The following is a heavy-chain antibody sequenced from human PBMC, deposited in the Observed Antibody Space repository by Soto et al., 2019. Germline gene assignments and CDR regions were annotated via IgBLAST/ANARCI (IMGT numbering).Heavy chain of an antibody. CDR2: IYYSGST. CDR1: GGTISSYY. V-gene: IGHV4-59*01. Sequence: SETLSLTCTVSGGTISSYYWSWIRQPPGKGLEWIGYIYYSGSTNYNPSLKSRVTISVDTSKNQFFLKLSSVTAADTAVYYCARNADIVVVPAAIPYYFDYWGQGTLVTVSS. D-gene: IGHD2-2*01. CDR3: ARNADIVVVPAAIPYYFDY. J-gene: IGHJ4*02.